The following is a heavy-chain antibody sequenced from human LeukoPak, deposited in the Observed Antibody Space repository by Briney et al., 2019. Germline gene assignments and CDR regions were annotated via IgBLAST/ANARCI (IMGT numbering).Heavy chain of an antibody. CDR3: ARYNAAVAGYDY. D-gene: IGHD6-19*01. J-gene: IGHJ4*02. V-gene: IGHV3-33*05. Sequence: PGRSLTLSCAASGFSFSVSDYGMNWVRQAPGKGLEWVAVVSYDGNYKYYADSVKGRFTISRGNSKNTLYLQMNSLRAEDTALYYCARYNAAVAGYDYWGQGTLVTVSS. CDR2: VSYDGNYK. CDR1: GFSFSVSDYG.